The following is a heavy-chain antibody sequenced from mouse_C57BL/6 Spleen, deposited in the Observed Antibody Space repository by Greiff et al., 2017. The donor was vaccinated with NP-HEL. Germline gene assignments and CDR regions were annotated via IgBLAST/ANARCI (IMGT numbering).Heavy chain of an antibody. D-gene: IGHD1-1*01. CDR2: IYPGSGST. J-gene: IGHJ4*01. CDR1: GYTFTSYW. Sequence: QVQLQQPGAELVKPGASVKMSCKASGYTFTSYWITWVKQRPGQGLEWIGDIYPGSGSTNYNEKFKSKATLTVDTSSSTAYMQLSSLTSEDSAVYYCARWGYYGSSLYAMDYWGQGTSVTVSS. V-gene: IGHV1-55*01. CDR3: ARWGYYGSSLYAMDY.